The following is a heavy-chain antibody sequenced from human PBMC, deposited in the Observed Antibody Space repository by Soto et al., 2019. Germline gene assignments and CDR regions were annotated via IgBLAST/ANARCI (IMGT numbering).Heavy chain of an antibody. CDR1: GFAFSSYA. CDR2: ISGSGAST. D-gene: IGHD6-19*01. Sequence: GGSLRLSCAASGFAFSSYAMSWVRQAPGKGLEWVSAISGSGASTYYADSVKGRFTISRDNSKDTLYLQMNSLRAEDTAVYYCAKAGQWMVPYYFDYWGQGTMVTVSS. V-gene: IGHV3-23*01. CDR3: AKAGQWMVPYYFDY. J-gene: IGHJ4*02.